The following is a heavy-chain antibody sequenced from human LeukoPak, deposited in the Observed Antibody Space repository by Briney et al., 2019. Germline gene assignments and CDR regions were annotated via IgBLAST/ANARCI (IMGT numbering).Heavy chain of an antibody. CDR1: GGSISSYY. J-gene: IGHJ6*03. CDR3: ARLTAARGSGSYRYYYYYYYMDV. Sequence: PSETLSLTCTVSGGSISSYYWSWIRQPAGKGLEWIGRFYSGGSADYNPSLKSRVTMSVDTSKNQFSLKLSSVTAADTAVYYCARLTAARGSGSYRYYYYYYYMDVWGKGTTVTVSS. V-gene: IGHV4-4*07. D-gene: IGHD3-10*01. CDR2: FYSGGSA.